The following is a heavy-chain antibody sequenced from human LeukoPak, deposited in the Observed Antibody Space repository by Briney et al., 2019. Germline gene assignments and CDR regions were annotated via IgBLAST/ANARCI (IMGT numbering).Heavy chain of an antibody. D-gene: IGHD3-3*01. CDR1: GFTFSSYW. V-gene: IGHV3-7*01. CDR2: IKQDGSEK. CDR3: ARDRFVYDFWSGYYNY. Sequence: PGRSLRLSCAASGFTFSSYWMSWVRQAPGKGLEWVANIKQDGSEKYYVDSVKGRFTISRDNAKNSLYLQMNSLRAEDTAVYYCARDRFVYDFWSGYYNYWGQGTLVTVSS. J-gene: IGHJ4*02.